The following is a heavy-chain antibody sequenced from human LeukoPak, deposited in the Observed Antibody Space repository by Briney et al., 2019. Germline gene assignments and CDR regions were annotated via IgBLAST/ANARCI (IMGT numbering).Heavy chain of an antibody. CDR3: ARVSPPYYYDSSGDDY. CDR1: GGSISSSSYY. J-gene: IGHJ4*02. D-gene: IGHD3-22*01. Sequence: SETLSLTCTVSGGSISSSSYYWGWIRQPPGKGLEWIGSIYYSGSTYYNPSLKSRVTISVDTSKNQFSLKLSSVTAADTAVYYCARVSPPYYYDSSGDDYWGQGTLVTVSS. V-gene: IGHV4-39*07. CDR2: IYYSGST.